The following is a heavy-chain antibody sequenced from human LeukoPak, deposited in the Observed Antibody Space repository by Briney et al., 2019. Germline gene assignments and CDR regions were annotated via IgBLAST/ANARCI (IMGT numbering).Heavy chain of an antibody. V-gene: IGHV3-15*01. Sequence: GGSLRLSCAASGLTSSNAWMSWVRQAPGKGLEWVGRIKSKSDGGTIDYAAPVKGRFTISRDDSKNTLYLQMNSLKTEDTAVYYCTTDSTVTRDDYWGQGTLVTVSS. D-gene: IGHD4-17*01. CDR2: IKSKSDGGTI. CDR1: GLTSSNAW. CDR3: TTDSTVTRDDY. J-gene: IGHJ4*02.